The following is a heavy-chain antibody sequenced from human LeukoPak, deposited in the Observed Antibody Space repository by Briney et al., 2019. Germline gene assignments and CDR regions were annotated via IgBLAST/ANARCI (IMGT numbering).Heavy chain of an antibody. J-gene: IGHJ4*02. V-gene: IGHV3-30*18. D-gene: IGHD3-22*01. CDR3: AKSSGYSPSPNY. CDR1: GFTFSSYG. CDR2: ISYDGSNK. Sequence: GGSLRLSCAASGFTFSSYGMHWVRQAPGKGLEWVAVISYDGSNKYYADSVKGRFTISRDNSKNTLYLQMNSLRAEDTAVYYCAKSSGYSPSPNYWGQGTLVTVSS.